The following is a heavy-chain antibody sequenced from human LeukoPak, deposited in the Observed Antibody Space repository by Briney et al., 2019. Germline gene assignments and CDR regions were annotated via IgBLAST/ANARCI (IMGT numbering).Heavy chain of an antibody. V-gene: IGHV5-51*01. J-gene: IGHJ4*02. CDR3: ARTDLTGYSDY. Sequence: GESLKISCKGSGYSFTNYWIGWVRQMPGKGLEWMGIIYPGDSDTRYIPSFQGQVTISADKSTSTAYLQWSSLKASDTAMYYCARTDLTGYSDYWGQGTLVTVSS. D-gene: IGHD3-9*01. CDR1: GYSFTNYW. CDR2: IYPGDSDT.